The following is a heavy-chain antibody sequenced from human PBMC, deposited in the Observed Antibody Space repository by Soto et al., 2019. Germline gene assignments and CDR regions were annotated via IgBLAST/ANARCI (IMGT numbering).Heavy chain of an antibody. CDR2: IRGSRSYT. V-gene: IGHV3-11*05. J-gene: IGHJ4*02. Sequence: QVQLVESGGGLVKPGGSLRLSCAASGFTFSDYSMSWIRQAPGQGLECVSYIRGSRSYTNYADSVKGRFTISRDNAKNSLYLQMNSLRVEDTDVYYCARGEGGGDYWGQGTLVTVSS. D-gene: IGHD3-16*01. CDR1: GFTFSDYS. CDR3: ARGEGGGDY.